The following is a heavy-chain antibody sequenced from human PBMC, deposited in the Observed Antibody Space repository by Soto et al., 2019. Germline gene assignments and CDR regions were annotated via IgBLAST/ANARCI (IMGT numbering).Heavy chain of an antibody. Sequence: EVQLVDSGGGLVKPGGSLRLFCAASGFVFRNAWINWVRQAPGKGLEWVGRIKSGGATDFAALARGRFAITRDDSRNMAYMQMNNLDTEDTAVYYCTTDSYSTIIDVRFDFWGQGALVTVSS. CDR2: IKSGGAT. CDR1: GFVFRNAW. V-gene: IGHV3-15*07. J-gene: IGHJ4*02. D-gene: IGHD3-22*01. CDR3: TTDSYSTIIDVRFDF.